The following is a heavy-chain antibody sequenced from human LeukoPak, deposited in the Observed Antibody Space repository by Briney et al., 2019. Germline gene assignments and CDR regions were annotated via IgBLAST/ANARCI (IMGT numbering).Heavy chain of an antibody. D-gene: IGHD3-22*01. Sequence: VGSVKVSCKASGYTFTSYGISWVRQAPGQGVEWMGWISAYNGNTNYAQKLQGRVTMTTDTSTSTAYMALRSLRSDDTAVYYCARVFPYYYDSSGTDERYYFDYWGQGTLVTVSS. CDR2: ISAYNGNT. V-gene: IGHV1-18*01. CDR1: GYTFTSYG. CDR3: ARVFPYYYDSSGTDERYYFDY. J-gene: IGHJ4*02.